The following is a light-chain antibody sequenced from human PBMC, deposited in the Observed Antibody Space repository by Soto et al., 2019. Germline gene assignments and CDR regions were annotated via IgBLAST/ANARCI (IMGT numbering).Light chain of an antibody. CDR3: QHYNSYSPT. V-gene: IGKV1-5*03. J-gene: IGKJ1*01. CDR1: QSICTW. Sequence: DIQMTQSPSTLSASVGDRVTITCPASQSICTWLAWYQQEPGKPPKLLIHKASSLQSGLPARFSGSGSGTDFTLTISSLHPDDFATYYCQHYNSYSPTVGQGTRVEIK. CDR2: KAS.